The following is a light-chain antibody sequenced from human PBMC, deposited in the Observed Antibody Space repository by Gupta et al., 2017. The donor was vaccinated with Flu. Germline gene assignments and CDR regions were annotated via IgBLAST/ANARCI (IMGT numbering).Light chain of an antibody. J-gene: IGKJ4*01. CDR3: QQYNNWPPT. CDR2: DAS. CDR1: QSVSSN. V-gene: IGKV3-15*01. Sequence: IVITQPPATLSVSPGERATLSWRASQSVSSNLAWYQQKPGQAPRLLIYDASTRATGIPARFSGSGSGTEFTLTISSLQSEDFAVYCCQQYNNWPPTFGGGTKVEIK.